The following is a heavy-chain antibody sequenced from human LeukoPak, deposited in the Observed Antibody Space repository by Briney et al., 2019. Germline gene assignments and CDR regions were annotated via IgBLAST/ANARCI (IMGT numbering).Heavy chain of an antibody. CDR2: IYPGDSDT. V-gene: IGHV5-51*01. CDR1: GYSFTSYW. J-gene: IGHJ6*02. Sequence: GESLKISCKGSGYSFTSYWIGWVRQMPGKGLEWMGIIYPGDSDTRYSPPFQGQVTISADKSISTAYLQWSSLKASDTAMYYCARHGGIAAAGPSNYGMDVWGQGATVTVSS. D-gene: IGHD6-13*01. CDR3: ARHGGIAAAGPSNYGMDV.